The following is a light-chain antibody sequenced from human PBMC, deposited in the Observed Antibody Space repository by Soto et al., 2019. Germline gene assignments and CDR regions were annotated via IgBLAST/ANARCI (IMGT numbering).Light chain of an antibody. V-gene: IGKV3-11*01. CDR2: DAS. CDR3: QQRSNWPLT. J-gene: IGKJ4*01. Sequence: EIVLTQSPATLSSSPGERATLSCRASQTVGSYLAWYQQKPGQAPRLLIYDASNRATGIPARFSGSGSGTDFTLTISSLEPEDFAVYYCQQRSNWPLTFGGGAKV. CDR1: QTVGSY.